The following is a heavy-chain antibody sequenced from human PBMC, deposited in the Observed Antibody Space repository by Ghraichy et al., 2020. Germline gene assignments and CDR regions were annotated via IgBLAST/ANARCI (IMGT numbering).Heavy chain of an antibody. D-gene: IGHD4-17*01. J-gene: IGHJ4*02. Sequence: SETLSLTCTVSGGSISHSSYYWGWIRQPPGKGLEWIGSIHYSGSPYYNSSLKSRATISVDTSKNQFSLKLNSVTAADTAVYYCARRQLNGDYISDYFDFWGQGTLVTVSS. CDR3: ARRQLNGDYISDYFDF. V-gene: IGHV4-39*01. CDR1: GGSISHSSYY. CDR2: IHYSGSP.